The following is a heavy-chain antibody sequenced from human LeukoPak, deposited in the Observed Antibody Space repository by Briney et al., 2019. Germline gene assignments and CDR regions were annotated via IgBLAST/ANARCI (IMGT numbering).Heavy chain of an antibody. Sequence: SETLSLTCTVSGGPLSSSSYYWGWIRQPPGKGLEWIGSIYYSGSTYYNPSLKSRVTISVDTFKNQFSLKLSSVTAADTAVYYCARRPNHSSSWYGYWGQGTLVTVSS. CDR1: GGPLSSSSYY. CDR3: ARRPNHSSSWYGY. CDR2: IYYSGST. V-gene: IGHV4-39*07. J-gene: IGHJ4*02. D-gene: IGHD6-13*01.